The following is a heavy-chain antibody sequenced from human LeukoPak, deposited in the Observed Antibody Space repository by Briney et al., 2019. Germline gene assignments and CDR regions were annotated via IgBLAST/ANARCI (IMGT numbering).Heavy chain of an antibody. V-gene: IGHV4-59*01. D-gene: IGHD6-13*01. CDR3: ALDSSGWSDDSFDI. J-gene: IGHJ3*02. CDR2: IYYSGST. Sequence: PSETLSRTCTVSGASISFYYWSWIRQPPGKGLEWIGYIYYSGSTNYNPSLKSRVTMSIDTSKNQFSLNLNSVTAADTAVYYRALDSSGWSDDSFDIWGHGTMVTVSS. CDR1: GASISFYY.